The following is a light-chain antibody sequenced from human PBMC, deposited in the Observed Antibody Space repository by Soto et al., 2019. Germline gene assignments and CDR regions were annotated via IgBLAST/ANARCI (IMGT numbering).Light chain of an antibody. CDR2: VKSDGSH. CDR3: QTWDTGIVV. V-gene: IGLV4-69*01. CDR1: SGHGNYV. J-gene: IGLJ2*01. Sequence: QSVLTQSPSASASLGASVKLTCTLSSGHGNYVIAWHQQQPEKGPRYLMKVKSDGSHSKGDGIPDRFSGSSSGAERYLAISSLQSEDEADYYCQTWDTGIVVFGGWTKLTVL.